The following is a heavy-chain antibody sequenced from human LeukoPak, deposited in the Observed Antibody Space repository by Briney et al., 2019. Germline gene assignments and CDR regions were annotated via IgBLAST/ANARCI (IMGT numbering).Heavy chain of an antibody. V-gene: IGHV4-34*01. D-gene: IGHD1-26*01. J-gene: IGHJ4*02. CDR1: GGSFSGNF. CDR2: INHRGNT. Sequence: PSETLSLTCAVYGGSFSGNFWSWVRQPPGKGLRWIGEINHRGNTNYNPSLKSRVTISVDTSKNQFSLKLSSVTAADTAVYYCARVPESVGINYFDSWGQGTQVTVSS. CDR3: ARVPESVGINYFDS.